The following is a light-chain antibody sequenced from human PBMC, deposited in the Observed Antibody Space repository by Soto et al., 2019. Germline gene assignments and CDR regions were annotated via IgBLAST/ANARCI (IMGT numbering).Light chain of an antibody. CDR2: SDD. J-gene: IGLJ3*02. V-gene: IGLV1-44*01. CDR1: NSNIGRYS. Sequence: QSALTQPPSLSGTPGQRVTICCSGSNSNIGRYSVNWYQHFPGTAPKILIYSDDERPSGVPDRFSGSKSGTSASLAISELQSDDGDEYYCAAWDDNLNGPLFGGGTKVTVL. CDR3: AAWDDNLNGPL.